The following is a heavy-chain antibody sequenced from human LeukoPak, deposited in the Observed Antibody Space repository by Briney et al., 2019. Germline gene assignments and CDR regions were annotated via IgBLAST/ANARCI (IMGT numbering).Heavy chain of an antibody. J-gene: IGHJ3*02. CDR2: ISSDGSTT. Sequence: PGGSLRLSCAASGFTLSSFWMHWVRQAPGKGLVWVSRISSDGSTTTYADSVKGRFTVSRDNAKNTLYLQMNSLRVEDTAVYYCARAVVGAIRGPSDAFDIWGQGTMVTGSS. CDR1: GFTLSSFW. D-gene: IGHD1-26*01. V-gene: IGHV3-74*01. CDR3: ARAVVGAIRGPSDAFDI.